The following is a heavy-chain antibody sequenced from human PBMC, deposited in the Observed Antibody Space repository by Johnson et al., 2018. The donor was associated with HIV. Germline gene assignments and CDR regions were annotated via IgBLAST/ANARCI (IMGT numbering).Heavy chain of an antibody. J-gene: IGHJ3*02. CDR2: IKQDGSEK. CDR1: GFAFSSYW. CDR3: ATVVTAPRAFDI. Sequence: VQLVESGGGLVQRGGSLRLSCAASGFAFSSYWMAWVRQAPGKGLEWVANIKQDGSEKHYVDSVKGRFTISRDNSKNTLYLQMNSLRAEDTAVYYCATVVTAPRAFDIWGQGTMVTVSS. D-gene: IGHD2-21*02. V-gene: IGHV3-7*04.